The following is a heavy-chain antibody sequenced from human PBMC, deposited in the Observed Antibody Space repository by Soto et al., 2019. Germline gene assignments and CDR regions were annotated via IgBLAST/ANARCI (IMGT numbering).Heavy chain of an antibody. J-gene: IGHJ4*02. V-gene: IGHV5-51*01. CDR1: GYIFPTYW. CDR2: INPTDSDT. Sequence: ELQLVQSGAEVKTPGESRKISCKASGYIFPTYWIACVRQMPGKGLEGIGIINPTDSDTGYSPSFQGQVTISANKSISTTYLQWSSLKASDTAIYYCARQWNFDYWGQGTLVTVSS. CDR3: ARQWNFDY. D-gene: IGHD5-12*01.